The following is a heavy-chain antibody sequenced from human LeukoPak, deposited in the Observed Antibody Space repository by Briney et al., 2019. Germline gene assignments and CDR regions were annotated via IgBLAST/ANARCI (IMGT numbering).Heavy chain of an antibody. CDR1: ALTLSAYP. Sequence: GGPLTLPCIPSALTLSAYPMHPVSHDPRYGLETVSPFNLYGDSAYYAHSVKGRFTISRDTSKNTLYLQMSGLRAEDTAVYYCVKDRTCSGGSCSYYFDYWGQGTLVTVSS. J-gene: IGHJ4*02. V-gene: IGHV3-64D*06. CDR3: VKDRTCSGGSCSYYFDY. CDR2: FNLYGDSA. D-gene: IGHD2-15*01.